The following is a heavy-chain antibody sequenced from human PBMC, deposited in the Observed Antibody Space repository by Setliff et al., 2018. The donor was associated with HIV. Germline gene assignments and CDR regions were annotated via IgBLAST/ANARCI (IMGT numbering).Heavy chain of an antibody. CDR2: GDQSGSA. CDR3: ARGRQGPSYYDSTGLSRGRDFDF. V-gene: IGHV4-34*01. Sequence: SETLSLTCAVYGDSLSDYYWSWIRQPPGKGLEWIGEGDQSGSANYNPSLTGRGTISVDTLKRHFSLKLTSVTAADAAVYYCARGRQGPSYYDSTGLSRGRDFDFWGQGTLVTVSS. CDR1: GDSLSDYY. D-gene: IGHD3-16*01. J-gene: IGHJ4*02.